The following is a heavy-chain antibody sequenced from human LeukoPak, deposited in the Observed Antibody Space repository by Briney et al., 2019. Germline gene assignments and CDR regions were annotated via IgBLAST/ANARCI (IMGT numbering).Heavy chain of an antibody. D-gene: IGHD6-13*01. V-gene: IGHV1-18*01. CDR2: ISAYNGNT. CDR3: ARSGGGSSSWYVDY. CDR1: GFTFTSYG. J-gene: IGHJ4*02. Sequence: ASVKVSCKASGFTFTSYGITWVRQAPGQGLEWMGWISAYNGNTNYAQKLQGRVTMTTDTSTSTAYMELRSLRSDDTAVYYCARSGGGSSSWYVDYWGQGTLVTVSS.